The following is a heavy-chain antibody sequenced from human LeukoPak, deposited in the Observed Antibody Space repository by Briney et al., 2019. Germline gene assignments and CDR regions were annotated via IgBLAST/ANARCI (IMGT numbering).Heavy chain of an antibody. CDR3: ARGPSYSYGYYFDY. J-gene: IGHJ4*02. V-gene: IGHV3-7*03. CDR2: IKQDGSEK. D-gene: IGHD5-18*01. CDR1: GFTFSSYW. Sequence: GGSLRLSCAASGFTFSSYWMSWARQAPGKGLEWVANIKQDGSEKYYVDSVKGRFTISRDNAKNSLYLQMNSLRAEDTAVYYCARGPSYSYGYYFDYWGQGTLVTVSS.